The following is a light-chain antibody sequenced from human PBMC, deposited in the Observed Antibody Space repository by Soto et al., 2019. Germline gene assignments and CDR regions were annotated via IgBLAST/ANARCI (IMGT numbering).Light chain of an antibody. Sequence: QPVLTQPASVSGSPGQSITISCTGTSSDVGGNNYVSWYQQHPGKAPKLMIYEINKRPSGVPDRFSGSKSGNTASLTVSGLQAEDEAEYYCSSYAGSNIYVFGGGTQLTVL. CDR3: SSYAGSNIYV. CDR2: EIN. J-gene: IGLJ7*01. V-gene: IGLV2-8*01. CDR1: SSDVGGNNY.